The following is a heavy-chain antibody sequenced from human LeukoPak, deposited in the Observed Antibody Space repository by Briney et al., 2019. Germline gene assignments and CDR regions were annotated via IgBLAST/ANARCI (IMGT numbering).Heavy chain of an antibody. D-gene: IGHD3-22*01. CDR3: ASPYYYDSSGYYYSFGY. V-gene: IGHV1-18*01. CDR2: ISAYNGNT. Sequence: ASVKVPCKASGYTFTSYGISWVRQAPGQGLEWMGWISAYNGNTNYAQKLQGRVTMTTDTSTSTAYMELRSLRSEDTAVYYCASPYYYDSSGYYYSFGYWGQGTLVTVSS. CDR1: GYTFTSYG. J-gene: IGHJ4*02.